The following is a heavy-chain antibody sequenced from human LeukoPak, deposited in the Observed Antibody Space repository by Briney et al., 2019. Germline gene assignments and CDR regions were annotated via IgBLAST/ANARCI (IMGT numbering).Heavy chain of an antibody. CDR2: INHSGST. V-gene: IGHV4-34*01. D-gene: IGHD3-22*01. CDR1: GGSFSGYY. Sequence: SETLSLTCAVYGGSFSGYYWSWIRQPPGKGLEWIGEINHSGSTNYNPSLKSRVTISVDTSKNQFSLKLSSVTAADTAVYYCARASFDRDYYDSSGYLDYWGQGTLVTVTS. J-gene: IGHJ4*02. CDR3: ARASFDRDYYDSSGYLDY.